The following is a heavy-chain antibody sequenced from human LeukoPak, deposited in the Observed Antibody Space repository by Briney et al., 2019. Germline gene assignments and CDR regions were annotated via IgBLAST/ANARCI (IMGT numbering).Heavy chain of an antibody. J-gene: IGHJ5*02. V-gene: IGHV2-70*11. CDR2: IDWDDDK. CDR3: ARMTRITIFGVVSSGFWFDP. Sequence: SGPTLVKPTQTLTLTCTFSGFSLSTSGMCVSWIRQPPGKALEWLARIDWDDDKYYSTSLKTRLTISKDTSKNQVVLTMTNMDPVDTATYYCARMTRITIFGVVSSGFWFDPWGQGTLVTVSS. CDR1: GFSLSTSGMC. D-gene: IGHD3-3*01.